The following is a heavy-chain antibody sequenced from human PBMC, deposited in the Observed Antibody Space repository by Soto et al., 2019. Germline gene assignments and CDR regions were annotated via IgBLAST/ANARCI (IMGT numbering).Heavy chain of an antibody. Sequence: WTWIRQHPGKGLEWIGYNYYSGITYYNPSLKSRVTISLDTSKNQFSLKLSSVTAADTAVYYCARCSSIAGLYYGMDVWGQGTTVTVSS. D-gene: IGHD6-6*01. CDR3: ARCSSIAGLYYGMDV. V-gene: IGHV4-31*02. CDR2: NYYSGIT. J-gene: IGHJ6*02.